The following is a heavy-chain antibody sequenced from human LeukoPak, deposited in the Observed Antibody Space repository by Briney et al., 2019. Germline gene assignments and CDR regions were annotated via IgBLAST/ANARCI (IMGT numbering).Heavy chain of an antibody. CDR1: GFTFSNAW. Sequence: GGSLRLSRAASGFTFSNAWMSWVRQAPGKGLEWVGRIKSKTDGGTTDYAAPVKGRFTISRDDSKNTLYLQMNSLKTEDTAVYYCTTASGSYRDYYYGMDVWGQGTTVTVSS. D-gene: IGHD3-10*01. V-gene: IGHV3-15*01. CDR3: TTASGSYRDYYYGMDV. J-gene: IGHJ6*02. CDR2: IKSKTDGGTT.